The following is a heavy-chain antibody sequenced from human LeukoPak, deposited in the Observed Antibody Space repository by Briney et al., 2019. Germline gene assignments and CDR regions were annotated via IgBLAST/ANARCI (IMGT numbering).Heavy chain of an antibody. J-gene: IGHJ5*02. D-gene: IGHD3-22*01. V-gene: IGHV3-7*01. CDR3: ARGPRGYDTSGGP. Sequence: GGSLRLSCAASGFSISRYWMSWVRQVPGKGLEWLANIKQDGSEKYYEDSVKGRFTISRDNAENSLYLQMNSLTAEDTAVYYCARGPRGYDTSGGPWGQGSLVTVSS. CDR1: GFSISRYW. CDR2: IKQDGSEK.